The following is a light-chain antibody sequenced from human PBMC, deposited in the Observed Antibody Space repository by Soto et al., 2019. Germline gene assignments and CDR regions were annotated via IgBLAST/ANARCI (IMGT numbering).Light chain of an antibody. CDR1: SSDVGRYNY. J-gene: IGLJ1*01. V-gene: IGLV2-14*01. CDR3: SAYTTTSTTLYV. CDR2: EVS. Sequence: QSALTQPASVSGSPGQSIAISCTGTSSDVGRYNYVSWYQQHPGKAPKLMIYEVSNRPSGVSNRFSGSKSGNTASLTISGLQAEDEDDYYCSAYTTTSTTLYVFGSGTKLTVL.